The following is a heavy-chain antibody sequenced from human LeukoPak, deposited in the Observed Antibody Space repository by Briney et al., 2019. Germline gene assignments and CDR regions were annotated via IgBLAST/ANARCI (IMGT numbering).Heavy chain of an antibody. CDR3: ARGDAYYDSSGYYPSDY. CDR2: ISAYNGNT. V-gene: IGHV1-18*01. D-gene: IGHD3-22*01. J-gene: IGHJ4*02. Sequence: ASVKVSCKASGYTFTSYGISWVRQAPRQGLEWMGWISAYNGNTNYAQKLQGRVTMTTDTSTSTAYMELRSLRSDDTAVYYCARGDAYYDSSGYYPSDYWGQGTLVTVSS. CDR1: GYTFTSYG.